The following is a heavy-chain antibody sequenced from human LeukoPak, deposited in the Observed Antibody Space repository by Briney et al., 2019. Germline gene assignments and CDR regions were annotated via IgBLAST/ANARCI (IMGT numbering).Heavy chain of an antibody. CDR2: IGYDGSNK. CDR1: GFTFSSYA. D-gene: IGHD2-8*01. V-gene: IGHV3-30*02. J-gene: IGHJ3*02. Sequence: GGSLRLSCAASGFTFSSYAMHWVRQAPGKGLEWVAFIGYDGSNKDYADSVKGRFTISSDNSRTTLYMQMNSLRAEDTAVYYCVKWTSNGDAFDIWGQGTMVTVSS. CDR3: VKWTSNGDAFDI.